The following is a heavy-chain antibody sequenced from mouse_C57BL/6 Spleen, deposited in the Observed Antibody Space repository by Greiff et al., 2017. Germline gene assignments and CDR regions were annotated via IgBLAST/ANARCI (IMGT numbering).Heavy chain of an antibody. CDR3: ARFYYYASGYFDY. D-gene: IGHD1-1*01. V-gene: IGHV1-52*01. J-gene: IGHJ2*01. CDR1: GYTFTSYW. CDR2: IDPSDSDT. Sequence: QVQLQQPGAELVRPGSSVKLSCKASGYTFTSYWMHWVKQRPIQGLEWIGNIDPSDSDTHYNQKFKDKATLTVAKSSSTAYMQLRSLTSEDSAVYYGARFYYYASGYFDYWGQGTTRTVSS.